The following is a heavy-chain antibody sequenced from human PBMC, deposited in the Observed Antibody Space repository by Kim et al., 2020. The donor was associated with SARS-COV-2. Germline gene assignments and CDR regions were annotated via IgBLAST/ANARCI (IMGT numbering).Heavy chain of an antibody. CDR2: IDPSDSYT. CDR1: GYSFTSYW. D-gene: IGHD6-19*01. V-gene: IGHV5-10-1*01. J-gene: IGHJ4*02. Sequence: GESLKISCKGSGYSFTSYWISWVRQMPGKGLEWMGRIDPSDSYTNYSPSFQGHVTISADKSISTAYLQWSSLKASDTAMYYCARQGIAVANTHADFDYWGQGTLVTVSS. CDR3: ARQGIAVANTHADFDY.